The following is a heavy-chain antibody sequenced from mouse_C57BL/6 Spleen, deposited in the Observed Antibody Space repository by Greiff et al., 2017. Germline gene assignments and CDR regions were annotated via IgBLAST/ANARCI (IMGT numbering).Heavy chain of an antibody. CDR2: IHPNSGST. D-gene: IGHD2-5*01. Sequence: QVQLQQPGAELVKPGASVKLSCKASGYTFTSYWMHWVKQRPGQGLEWIGMIHPNSGSTNYNEKLKSKATLTVDKSSSTAYMQLSSLTSEDSAVYYCARSGSNYVNYWGQGTTLTVSS. J-gene: IGHJ2*01. CDR3: ARSGSNYVNY. CDR1: GYTFTSYW. V-gene: IGHV1-64*01.